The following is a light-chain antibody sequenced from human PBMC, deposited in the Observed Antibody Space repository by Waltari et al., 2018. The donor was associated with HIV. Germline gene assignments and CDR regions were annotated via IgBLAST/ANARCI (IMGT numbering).Light chain of an antibody. V-gene: IGLV1-47*01. Sequence: QSVLTQPPSASGTPGQRVTISCSGSSSNIGNNYVYWYQQLPATAPKLLIYRNDQRPSGVPDRFSGSKSGTSASLAISGLRSEDEADYYCAAWDDSLNGYVVFGGGTKLTVL. CDR2: RND. CDR1: SSNIGNNY. CDR3: AAWDDSLNGYVV. J-gene: IGLJ2*01.